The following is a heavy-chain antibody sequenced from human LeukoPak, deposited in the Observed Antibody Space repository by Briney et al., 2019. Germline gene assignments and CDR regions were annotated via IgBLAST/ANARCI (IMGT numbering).Heavy chain of an antibody. CDR2: ISSGSSYI. CDR3: ARDDDNLIQQNY. Sequence: GGSLRLSCAASGFTFSSYSMNWVRQAPGKGLEWVSSISSGSSYIYYADSVKGRFTISRDNAKHSLYLQMNSLRAEDTAVYYCARDDDNLIQQNYWGQGTLVTVSS. V-gene: IGHV3-21*01. CDR1: GFTFSSYS. J-gene: IGHJ4*02. D-gene: IGHD3-22*01.